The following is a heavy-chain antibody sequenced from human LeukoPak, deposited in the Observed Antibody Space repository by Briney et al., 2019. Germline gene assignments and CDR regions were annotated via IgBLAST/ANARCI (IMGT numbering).Heavy chain of an antibody. J-gene: IGHJ4*02. Sequence: SETLSLTCTVSGGSISSSRYYWGWIRQAPGKGLEWIGYIYHSGSAYYNPSLKSRVTISVDTSRNQFSLRLSSVAAADTAVYYCARSYCSGGTCYEIDYWGQGTLVTVSS. CDR2: IYHSGSA. CDR1: GGSISSSRYY. CDR3: ARSYCSGGTCYEIDY. V-gene: IGHV4-30-4*08. D-gene: IGHD2-15*01.